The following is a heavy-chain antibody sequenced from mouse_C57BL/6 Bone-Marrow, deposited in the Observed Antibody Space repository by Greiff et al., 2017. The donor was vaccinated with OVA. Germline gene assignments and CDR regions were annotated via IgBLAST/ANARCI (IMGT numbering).Heavy chain of an antibody. J-gene: IGHJ1*03. D-gene: IGHD2-5*01. Sequence: EVKLMESGGGLVKPGGSLKLSCAASGFTFSSYAMSWVRQTPEKRLEWVATISDGGSYTYYPDNVKGRFTISRDNAKNNLYLQMSHLKSEDTAMYYCARVYYSNWYFDVWGTGTTVTVSS. CDR1: GFTFSSYA. CDR3: ARVYYSNWYFDV. CDR2: ISDGGSYT. V-gene: IGHV5-4*03.